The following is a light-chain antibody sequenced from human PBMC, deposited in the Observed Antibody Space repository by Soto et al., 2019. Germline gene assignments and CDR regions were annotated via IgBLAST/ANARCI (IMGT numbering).Light chain of an antibody. Sequence: DVVMTQSPLSLPVTLGQPASISCRSSQSLVSSDGNTYLNWLHQRPGQSPRRLVYWISKRDSGVPDRFSGSGSGTNFTLKISSVEAEDVGVYYCLQDTHWPRAFGQGTKVEIK. J-gene: IGKJ1*01. CDR3: LQDTHWPRA. V-gene: IGKV2-30*01. CDR2: WIS. CDR1: QSLVSSDGNTY.